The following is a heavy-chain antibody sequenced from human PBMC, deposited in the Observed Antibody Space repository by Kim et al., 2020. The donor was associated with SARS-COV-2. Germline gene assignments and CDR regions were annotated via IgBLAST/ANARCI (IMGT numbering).Heavy chain of an antibody. D-gene: IGHD6-13*01. CDR2: IKSKTDGGTT. Sequence: GGSLRLSCAASGFTFSNAWMSWVRQAPGKGLEWVGRIKSKTDGGTTDYAAPVKGRFTISRDDSKNTLYLQMNSLKTEDTAVYYCTTDNRVRGESSSWYPPYYYYYGMDVWGQGTTVTVSS. V-gene: IGHV3-15*01. CDR3: TTDNRVRGESSSWYPPYYYYYGMDV. CDR1: GFTFSNAW. J-gene: IGHJ6*02.